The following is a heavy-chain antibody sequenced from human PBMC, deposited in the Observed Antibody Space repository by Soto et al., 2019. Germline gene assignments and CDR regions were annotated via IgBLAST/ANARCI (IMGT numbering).Heavy chain of an antibody. CDR3: ARTYCGGDCYIRSYWYFDL. D-gene: IGHD2-21*02. CDR1: GGTFSSYT. Sequence: SVKVSCKASGGTFSSYTISWVRQAPGQGLEWMGRIIPTLGIANYAQKFQGRVTITADKSTSTAYMELSSLRSEDTAVYYCARTYCGGDCYIRSYWYFDLWGRGTLVTVSS. V-gene: IGHV1-69*02. J-gene: IGHJ2*01. CDR2: IIPTLGIA.